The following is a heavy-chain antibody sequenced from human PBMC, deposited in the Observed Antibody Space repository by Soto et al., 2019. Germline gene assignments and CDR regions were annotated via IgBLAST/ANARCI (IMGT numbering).Heavy chain of an antibody. V-gene: IGHV4-4*07. J-gene: IGHJ4*02. Sequence: SETLSFTCTVSGASINSYSWSWIRQPAGKGLEWVGQFYASGTTKYNPALKSRVTMSLDTSKNQFSLSLNSVTAADTAVYYCVKRSLLVAPTWGQGILVTVSS. CDR2: FYASGTT. D-gene: IGHD2-21*01. CDR1: GASINSYS. CDR3: VKRSLLVAPT.